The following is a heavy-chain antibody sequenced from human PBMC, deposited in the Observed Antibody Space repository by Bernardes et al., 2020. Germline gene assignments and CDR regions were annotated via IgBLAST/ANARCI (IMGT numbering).Heavy chain of an antibody. CDR2: ISYDGSNK. J-gene: IGHJ4*02. Sequence: GGSLRLSCAASGFTFSSYGMHWVRQAPGKGLEWVAVISYDGSNKYYADSVKGRFTISRDNSKNTLYLQMNSLRAEDTAVYYCAKDWRSGSYLFDYWGQGTLVTVSS. D-gene: IGHD1-26*01. V-gene: IGHV3-30*18. CDR3: AKDWRSGSYLFDY. CDR1: GFTFSSYG.